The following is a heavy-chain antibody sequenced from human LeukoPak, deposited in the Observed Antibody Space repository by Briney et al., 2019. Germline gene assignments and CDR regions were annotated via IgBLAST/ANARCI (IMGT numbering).Heavy chain of an antibody. V-gene: IGHV4-4*07. CDR3: ARDRPHYYDSSSLFDY. Sequence: PETLSLTCTVSGGSISSYYWSWIRQPAGKGLEWIGRIYTSGSTNYNPSLKSRVTMSVDTSKNQFSLKLSSVTAADTAVYYCARDRPHYYDSSSLFDYWGQGTVLTVS. J-gene: IGHJ4*02. CDR2: IYTSGST. CDR1: GGSISSYY. D-gene: IGHD3-22*01.